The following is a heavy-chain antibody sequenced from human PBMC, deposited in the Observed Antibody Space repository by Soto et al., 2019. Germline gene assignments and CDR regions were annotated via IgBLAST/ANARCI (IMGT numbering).Heavy chain of an antibody. J-gene: IGHJ6*02. V-gene: IGHV1-69*13. Sequence: GASVKVSCKASGGTFSSYAISWVRQAPGQGLEWMGGIIPIFGTANYAQKFQGRVTITADESTSTAYMELSSLRSEDTAVYYCARDVSAEAAHTYDYYYYGMYVWGQGTTVTVSS. CDR1: GGTFSSYA. D-gene: IGHD6-13*01. CDR3: ARDVSAEAAHTYDYYYYGMYV. CDR2: IIPIFGTA.